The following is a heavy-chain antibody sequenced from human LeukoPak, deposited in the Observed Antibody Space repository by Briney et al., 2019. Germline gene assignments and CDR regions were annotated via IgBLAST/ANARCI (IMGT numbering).Heavy chain of an antibody. CDR2: INHSGST. CDR1: VGSFTGLY. V-gene: IGHV4-34*01. J-gene: IGHJ1*01. D-gene: IGHD6-13*01. Sequence: SETLSLTCALNVGSFTGLYWNWIRQPPGKGLEWIGEINHSGSTSYNPSLKSRATISVDTSRNQFSLKLSSMTAADTAVYYCLVAAAALGSQHWGQGTLVTVSS. CDR3: LVAAAALGSQH.